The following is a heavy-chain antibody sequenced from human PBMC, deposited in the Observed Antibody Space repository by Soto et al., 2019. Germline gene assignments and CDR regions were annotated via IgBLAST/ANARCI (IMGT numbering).Heavy chain of an antibody. D-gene: IGHD6-6*01. CDR3: ACDFEAGRQLVWCFDF. CDR1: GYTFTRFG. CDR2: ISGHNGNT. V-gene: IGHV1-18*01. Sequence: QVQLVQSGTEVKKPGASVKVSCKASGYTFTRFGINWVRQAPGQGLEWMGWISGHNGNTHSAQNFQGRVTVTTDTSTNTAYMELGRLRSDDPAVYYCACDFEAGRQLVWCFDFWGQGTLVTVSS. J-gene: IGHJ4*02.